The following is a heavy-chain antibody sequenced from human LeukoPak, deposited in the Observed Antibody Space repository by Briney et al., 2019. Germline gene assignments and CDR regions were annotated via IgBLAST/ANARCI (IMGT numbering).Heavy chain of an antibody. Sequence: GASVTVSCKASGYTFTSYAMHWVRQAPGQRLEWMGWINAGNGNTKYSQKFQGRVTITRDTSASTAYMELSSLRSEDTAVYYCARMTYDLWSGYWSYFDYWGQGTLVTVSS. J-gene: IGHJ4*02. CDR2: INAGNGNT. CDR1: GYTFTSYA. D-gene: IGHD3-3*01. CDR3: ARMTYDLWSGYWSYFDY. V-gene: IGHV1-3*01.